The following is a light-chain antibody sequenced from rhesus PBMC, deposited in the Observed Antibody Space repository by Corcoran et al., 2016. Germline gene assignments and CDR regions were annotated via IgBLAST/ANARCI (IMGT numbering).Light chain of an antibody. CDR3: QQYNSVPFT. Sequence: DIQMTQSPSSLSASVGDTVTITCRASQGISSYLAWYQPKPGKAPKALIDYASTLESGVPSRFSGRGSGTKVTLTINSLQPEDFATYYCQQYNSVPFTFVPGTKLDIK. V-gene: IGKV1-37*01. J-gene: IGKJ3*01. CDR2: YAS. CDR1: QGISSY.